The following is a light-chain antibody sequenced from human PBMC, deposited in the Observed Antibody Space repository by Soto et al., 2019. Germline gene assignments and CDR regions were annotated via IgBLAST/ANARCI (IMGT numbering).Light chain of an antibody. J-gene: IGLJ3*02. CDR1: SSDVGGYDL. CDR3: SSYAGGNNWV. Sequence: QSALTQPASVSGSPGQSITISCTGTSSDVGGYDLVSWYQQHPGKAPKLMLYDVNKRPSGVPDRFPGSKSGNTASLTVSGLQAEDEADYYCSSYAGGNNWVFGGGTKLTVL. CDR2: DVN. V-gene: IGLV2-8*01.